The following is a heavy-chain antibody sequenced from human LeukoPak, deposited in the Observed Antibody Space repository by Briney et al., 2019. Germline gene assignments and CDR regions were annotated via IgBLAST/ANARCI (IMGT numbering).Heavy chain of an antibody. V-gene: IGHV4-4*07. D-gene: IGHD3-22*01. CDR2: IFTTGDT. CDR1: GGPTSSFY. CDR3: ATSFYYDSSGYYYAIAY. Sequence: SETLSLTCTVSGGPTSSFYWSWIRQPAGKGLEWIGRIFTTGDTDYNPSLKSRVTMSVDTSKNQFSLKLTSVTAADTAVYYCATSFYYDSSGYYYAIAYWVQGILVTVSS. J-gene: IGHJ4*02.